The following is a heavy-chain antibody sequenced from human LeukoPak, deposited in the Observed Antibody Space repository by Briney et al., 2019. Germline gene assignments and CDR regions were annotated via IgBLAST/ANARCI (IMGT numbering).Heavy chain of an antibody. D-gene: IGHD2-15*01. V-gene: IGHV3-30-3*02. CDR3: AKNGYCSGGSCYDYYYGMDV. J-gene: IGHJ6*02. CDR2: ISYDGSNK. CDR1: GFTFSSYA. Sequence: GGSLRLSCAASGFTFSSYAMHWVRQAPGKGLEWVAVISYDGSNKYYADSVKGRFTISRDNSKNTLYLQMNSLRAEDTAVYYCAKNGYCSGGSCYDYYYGMDVWGQGTTVTVSS.